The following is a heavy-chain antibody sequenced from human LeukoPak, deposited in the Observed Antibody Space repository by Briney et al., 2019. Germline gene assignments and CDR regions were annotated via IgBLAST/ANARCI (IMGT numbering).Heavy chain of an antibody. D-gene: IGHD3-3*01. CDR3: ARDLDFWSGYDVYYYGMDV. J-gene: IGHJ6*02. V-gene: IGHV4-61*02. Sequence: PSQTLSITCTVSGGSISSGSYYRSWIRQPAGKGLEWIGRIYTSGSTNYNPSLKSRVTISVDTSKNQFSLKLSSVTAADTAVYYCARDLDFWSGYDVYYYGMDVWGQGTTVTASS. CDR2: IYTSGST. CDR1: GGSISSGSYY.